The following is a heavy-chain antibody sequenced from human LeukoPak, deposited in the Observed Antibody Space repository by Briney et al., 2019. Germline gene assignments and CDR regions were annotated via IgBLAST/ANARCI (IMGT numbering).Heavy chain of an antibody. Sequence: PGGSLRLSCAASGFTFSSYGMHWVRQAPGKGLEWVAVISYDGSNKYYADSVKGRFTISRDNSKNTLYLQMNSLRAEDTAVYYCAKGHVPYYYDSSGSTNGFIDYWGQGTLVTVSS. D-gene: IGHD3-22*01. CDR2: ISYDGSNK. CDR3: AKGHVPYYYDSSGSTNGFIDY. CDR1: GFTFSSYG. J-gene: IGHJ4*02. V-gene: IGHV3-30*18.